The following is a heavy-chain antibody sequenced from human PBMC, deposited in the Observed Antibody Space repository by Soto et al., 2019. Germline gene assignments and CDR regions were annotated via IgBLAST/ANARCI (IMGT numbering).Heavy chain of an antibody. J-gene: IGHJ5*02. V-gene: IGHV4-59*01. Sequence: AETLSLTCTVSGASISSYYWSWIRQPPGKGLEWIGYIYYSGSTNYNPSLKSRVTISVDTSKNQFSLKLSSVTAADTAVYYCARLRFGELSRFDPWGQGTLVTVSS. CDR2: IYYSGST. D-gene: IGHD3-10*01. CDR3: ARLRFGELSRFDP. CDR1: GASISSYY.